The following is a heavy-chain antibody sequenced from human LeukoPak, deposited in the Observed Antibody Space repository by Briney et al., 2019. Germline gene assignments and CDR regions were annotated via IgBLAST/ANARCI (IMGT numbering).Heavy chain of an antibody. J-gene: IGHJ3*02. Sequence: GESLKISRKGSGYSLTSYWIAWVRQMPGKGLEWMGIIYPGDSDTRYSPSFQGQVTISADKSISTAYLQWSSLKASDTAMYYCATTMVRGSHAFDIWGQGTMVTVSS. V-gene: IGHV5-51*01. D-gene: IGHD3-10*01. CDR1: GYSLTSYW. CDR3: ATTMVRGSHAFDI. CDR2: IYPGDSDT.